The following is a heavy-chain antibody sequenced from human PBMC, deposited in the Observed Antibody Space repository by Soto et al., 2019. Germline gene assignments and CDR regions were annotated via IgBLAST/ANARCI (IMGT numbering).Heavy chain of an antibody. J-gene: IGHJ5*02. D-gene: IGHD3-9*01. V-gene: IGHV4-59*01. CDR3: ARDRLANWFDP. CDR1: AGSISSYY. Sequence: PSETLSLTCTVSAGSISSYYWNWIRQPPGKGLEWIGYIYYSGSTKYNLSLKSRVTISVHTSKNQFSLKLSSVTAADTAVYYCARDRLANWFDPWGQGTLVTVSS. CDR2: IYYSGST.